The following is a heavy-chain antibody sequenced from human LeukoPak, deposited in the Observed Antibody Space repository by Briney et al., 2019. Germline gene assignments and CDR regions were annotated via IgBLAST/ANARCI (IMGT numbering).Heavy chain of an antibody. Sequence: SETLSLTCTVSGGSISSYYWSWIRQPPGKGLEWIGYIYYSGSTNYNPSLKSRVTISVGTSKNQFSLKLSSVTAADTAVYYCAREARSSSPGGYYYYYGMDVWGQGTTVTVSS. CDR1: GGSISSYY. J-gene: IGHJ6*02. CDR2: IYYSGST. D-gene: IGHD6-13*01. V-gene: IGHV4-59*01. CDR3: AREARSSSPGGYYYYYGMDV.